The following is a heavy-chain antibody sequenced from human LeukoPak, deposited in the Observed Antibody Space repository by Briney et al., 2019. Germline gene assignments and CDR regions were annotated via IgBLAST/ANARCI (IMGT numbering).Heavy chain of an antibody. V-gene: IGHV3-74*01. D-gene: IGHD1-26*01. CDR3: TRGYSGSYRIDY. CDR2: INSDGSTT. CDR1: GFTFGVYG. Sequence: HPGGSLRLSCAASGFTFGVYGMSWVRQAPGKGLVWVSRINSDGSTTSDADSVKGRFTISRDNAKNTLYLQMNSLRAEDTAVYYCTRGYSGSYRIDYWGQGTLVTVSS. J-gene: IGHJ4*02.